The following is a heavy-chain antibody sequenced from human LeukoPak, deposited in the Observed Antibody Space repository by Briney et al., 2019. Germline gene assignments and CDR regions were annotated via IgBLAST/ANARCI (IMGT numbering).Heavy chain of an antibody. J-gene: IGHJ3*02. CDR2: IYTSGST. Sequence: TLSLTCTVSGGSISSGSYYWSWIRQPAGKGLEWIGRIYTSGSTNYNPSLKSRVTISLDTSKNQFSLKLSSVTAADTAVYYCARIRAFLRCCSGGSCYSGAFDIWGQGTMVTVSS. CDR1: GGSISSGSYY. V-gene: IGHV4-61*02. D-gene: IGHD2-15*01. CDR3: ARIRAFLRCCSGGSCYSGAFDI.